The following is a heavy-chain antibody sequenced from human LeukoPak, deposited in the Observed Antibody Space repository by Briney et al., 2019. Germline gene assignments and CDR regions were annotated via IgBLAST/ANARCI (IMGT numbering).Heavy chain of an antibody. J-gene: IGHJ6*02. Sequence: SETLSLTCAVYGGSFSGYYWSWIRQPPGKGLEWIGEINHSGSTNYNPSLKSRVTISVDTSQNQFSLKLSSVTAADTAVYHCARVSRYSYGFYYYYGMDVWGQGTTVTVSS. CDR1: GGSFSGYY. V-gene: IGHV4-34*01. CDR3: ARVSRYSYGFYYYYGMDV. CDR2: INHSGST. D-gene: IGHD5-18*01.